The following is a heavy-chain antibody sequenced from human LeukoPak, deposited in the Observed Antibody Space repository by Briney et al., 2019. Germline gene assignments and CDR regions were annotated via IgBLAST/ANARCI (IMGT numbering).Heavy chain of an antibody. D-gene: IGHD3-16*01. CDR3: ARVERGGVLVV. J-gene: IGHJ4*02. CDR1: GDTFSTYT. V-gene: IGHV1-69*08. CDR2: DIPILGTP. Sequence: ASVKVSCKASGDTFSTYTVTWVRQAPGQGLEWMGGDIPILGTPNYAQKFQGRVTITADKSTTTVSIDLRSLRSDDTAVYYCARVERGGVLVVWGPGTLVIVSS.